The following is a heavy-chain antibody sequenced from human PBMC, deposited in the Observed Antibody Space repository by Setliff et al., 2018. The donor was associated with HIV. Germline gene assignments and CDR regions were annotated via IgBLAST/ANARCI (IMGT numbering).Heavy chain of an antibody. CDR1: GDSIRNSYY. J-gene: IGHJ4*02. D-gene: IGHD1-26*01. V-gene: IGHV4-38-2*02. Sequence: KPSETLSLTCTVSGDSIRNSYYWGWIRQPPGKGLEWVGTIYLYGNTYHNPSLKRRLSMSIDPPNNRFSLQLSSVTAADTAVYYCARGKWEGLHHYFFDYWGQGALVTGLL. CDR3: ARGKWEGLHHYFFDY. CDR2: IYLYGNT.